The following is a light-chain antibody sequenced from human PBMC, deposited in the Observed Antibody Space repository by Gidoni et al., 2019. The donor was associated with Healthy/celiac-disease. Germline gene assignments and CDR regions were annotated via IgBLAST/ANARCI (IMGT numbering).Light chain of an antibody. J-gene: IGKJ3*01. V-gene: IGKV1-33*01. Sequence: DVQMTQCPSSLSASVGDRVTITCQASQDIRNYLNWYQQKPGKAPKLLIYDESNLETGVPSRFSGSGSGTDFTFTISSLQPEDIATYYCQQYDNLPITFGPXTKVDIK. CDR3: QQYDNLPIT. CDR2: DES. CDR1: QDIRNY.